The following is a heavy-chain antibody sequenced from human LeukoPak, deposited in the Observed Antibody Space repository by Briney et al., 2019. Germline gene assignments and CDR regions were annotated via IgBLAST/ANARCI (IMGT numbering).Heavy chain of an antibody. J-gene: IGHJ4*02. CDR2: ISAYNGNT. D-gene: IGHD6-13*01. V-gene: IGHV1-18*04. CDR1: GYIFTDHF. CDR3: ARDLRWEAAPGPFEY. Sequence: ASVTVSCKSSGYIFTDHFIHWVRQAPGQGLEWMGWISAYNGNTNHAQMLQGRVTMTTDTSTSTAYMELRSLRSDDTAVYYCARDLRWEAAPGPFEYWGQGTLVTVSS.